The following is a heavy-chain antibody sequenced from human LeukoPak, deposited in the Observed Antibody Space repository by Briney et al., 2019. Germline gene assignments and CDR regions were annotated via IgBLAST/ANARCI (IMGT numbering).Heavy chain of an antibody. D-gene: IGHD1-20*01. Sequence: GGSLRLSCAASGFTFSHYTMNWVRQAPGKWLEWVSSISTSSSFIRYADSVKGRFTISRDNANSSLSLQMNRLTAEDTALYYCARDDNWNDKPFDHWGQGALVTVSS. V-gene: IGHV3-21*01. CDR1: GFTFSHYT. CDR3: ARDDNWNDKPFDH. J-gene: IGHJ4*02. CDR2: ISTSSSFI.